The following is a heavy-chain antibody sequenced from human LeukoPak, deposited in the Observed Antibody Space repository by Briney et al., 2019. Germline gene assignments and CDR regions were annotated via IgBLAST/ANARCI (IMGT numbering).Heavy chain of an antibody. Sequence: PGGSLRLSCAASGFTFSSYSMNWVRQAPGKGLEWVSSISSSSSYIYYADSVKGRFTISRDNAKNSLYLQMNSLRAEDTAVYYCARDDRGYSGYDLGGYYGMDVWGQGTTVTVSS. CDR1: GFTFSSYS. J-gene: IGHJ6*02. CDR2: ISSSSSYI. CDR3: ARDDRGYSGYDLGGYYGMDV. D-gene: IGHD5-12*01. V-gene: IGHV3-21*01.